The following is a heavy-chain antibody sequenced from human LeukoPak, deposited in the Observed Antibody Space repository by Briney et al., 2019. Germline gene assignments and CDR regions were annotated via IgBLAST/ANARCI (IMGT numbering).Heavy chain of an antibody. CDR2: ISSSGSTI. J-gene: IGHJ6*02. Sequence: GGSLRLSCAASGFTFSSYEMNWVRQAPGKGLEWVSYISSSGSTIYYADSVKGRFTISRDDAKNSLYLQMNSLRAEDTAVYYCARRPYQLLDYYYYGMDVWGQGTTVTVSS. CDR3: ARRPYQLLDYYYYGMDV. CDR1: GFTFSSYE. D-gene: IGHD2-2*01. V-gene: IGHV3-48*03.